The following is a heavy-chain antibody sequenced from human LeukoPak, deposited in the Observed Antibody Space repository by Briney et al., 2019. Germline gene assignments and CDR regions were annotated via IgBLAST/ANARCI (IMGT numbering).Heavy chain of an antibody. CDR2: IIPILGIA. CDR1: GGTFSSYA. J-gene: IGHJ6*02. CDR3: ARVESEGAQIVGATTGDYYYYYGMDV. Sequence: GASVKVSCKASGGTFSSYAISWVRQAPGQGLEWMGRIIPILGIANYAQKFQGRVTITADKSTSTAYMELSSLRSEDTAVYYCARVESEGAQIVGATTGDYYYYYGMDVWGQGTTVTVSS. V-gene: IGHV1-69*04. D-gene: IGHD1-26*01.